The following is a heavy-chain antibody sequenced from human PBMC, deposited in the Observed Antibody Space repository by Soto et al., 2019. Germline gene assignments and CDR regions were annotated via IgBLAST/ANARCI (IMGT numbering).Heavy chain of an antibody. Sequence: GGSLRLSCAASGFTFDDYAMHWVRQAPGKGLEWVSGNSWNSGSIGYADSVKGRFTISRDNAKNSLYLQMNSLRAEDTALYYCAKEDCSSTSCYFGGNYYYYYYMDVWGKGTTVTVSS. CDR1: GFTFDDYA. D-gene: IGHD2-2*01. V-gene: IGHV3-9*01. CDR3: AKEDCSSTSCYFGGNYYYYYYMDV. J-gene: IGHJ6*03. CDR2: NSWNSGSI.